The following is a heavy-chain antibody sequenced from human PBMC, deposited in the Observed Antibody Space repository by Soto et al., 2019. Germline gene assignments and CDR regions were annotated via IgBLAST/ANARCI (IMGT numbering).Heavy chain of an antibody. J-gene: IGHJ6*02. Sequence: SETLSLTCAVYGGSFSGYYWSWIRQPPGKGLEWIGGINHSGSTNYNPSLKSRVTISVDTSKNQFSLKLSSVTAADTAVYYCARGLRGYYYYYGMDVWGQGTTVTVS. CDR1: GGSFSGYY. CDR3: ARGLRGYYYYYGMDV. V-gene: IGHV4-34*01. CDR2: INHSGST. D-gene: IGHD3-10*01.